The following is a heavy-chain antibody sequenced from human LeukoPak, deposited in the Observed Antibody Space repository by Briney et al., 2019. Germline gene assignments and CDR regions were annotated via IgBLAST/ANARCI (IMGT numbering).Heavy chain of an antibody. Sequence: GGSLRLFCAASGFTFSSYAMHWVRQAPGKGLEWVAVISYDGSNKYYADSVKGRFTISRDNSKNTLYLQMNSLRAEDTAVYYCAKSMAAPRGIHFFDSGGQGTLGPVPS. CDR1: GFTFSSYA. CDR2: ISYDGSNK. CDR3: AKSMAAPRGIHFFDS. D-gene: IGHD6-13*01. J-gene: IGHJ4*02. V-gene: IGHV3-30-3*02.